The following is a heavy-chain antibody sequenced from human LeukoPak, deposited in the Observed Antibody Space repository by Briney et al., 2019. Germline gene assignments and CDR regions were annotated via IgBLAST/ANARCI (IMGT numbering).Heavy chain of an antibody. V-gene: IGHV3-21*01. D-gene: IGHD2-2*01. CDR1: GFTFSSYS. Sequence: GGSLRLSCAASGFTFSSYSMNWVRQAPGKGLEWVSSISSSSSYIYYADSVKGRLTISRDNAKNSLYLQMNSLRAEDTAVYYCARQRYCSSTSCYGTYDAFDIWGQGTMVTVSS. J-gene: IGHJ3*02. CDR3: ARQRYCSSTSCYGTYDAFDI. CDR2: ISSSSSYI.